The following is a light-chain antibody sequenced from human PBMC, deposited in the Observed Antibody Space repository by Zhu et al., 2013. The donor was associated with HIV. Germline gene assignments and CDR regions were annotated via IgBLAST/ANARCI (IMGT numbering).Light chain of an antibody. CDR3: QQYSHSRT. Sequence: EIVLTQSPVSLSLSPGERATLSCRASQRVSTSSLSWYQQRPGQAPRLLIFATSNRATDVPDRFRGSGSGTDFTLTITRLEPEDFAVYYCQQYSHSRTFGQGTKVDIK. CDR2: ATS. J-gene: IGKJ2*01. V-gene: IGKV3D-20*02. CDR1: QRVSTSS.